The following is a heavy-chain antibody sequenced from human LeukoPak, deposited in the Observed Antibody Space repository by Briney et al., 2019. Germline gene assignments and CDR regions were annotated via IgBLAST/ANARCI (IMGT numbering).Heavy chain of an antibody. D-gene: IGHD2-2*01. Sequence: GGSLRLSCAASGFTFSSYSIHWVRQAPGKGLEWVSSISSSSSYIYYADSVKGRFTISRDNAKNSLYLQMNSLRAEDTAVYYCARVWVVPAALDYWGQGTLVTVSS. J-gene: IGHJ4*02. V-gene: IGHV3-21*01. CDR2: ISSSSSYI. CDR3: ARVWVVPAALDY. CDR1: GFTFSSYS.